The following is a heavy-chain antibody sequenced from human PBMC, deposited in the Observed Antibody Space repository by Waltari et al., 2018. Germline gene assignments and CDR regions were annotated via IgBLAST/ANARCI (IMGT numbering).Heavy chain of an antibody. CDR2: IDPSGEDT. V-gene: IGHV1-46*01. CDR1: GYTFTSYS. J-gene: IGHJ3*02. Sequence: QVQLVQSGAEVKKPGASVKVSCKTSGYTFTSYSMHWVRQAPGQGLEWMGMIDPSGEDTTYAQKFQGRVTLTRDTSTSTVYMGLSSLRSEDTAVYYCARPESGYYEAFDIWGQGTMVTVSS. D-gene: IGHD3-3*01. CDR3: ARPESGYYEAFDI.